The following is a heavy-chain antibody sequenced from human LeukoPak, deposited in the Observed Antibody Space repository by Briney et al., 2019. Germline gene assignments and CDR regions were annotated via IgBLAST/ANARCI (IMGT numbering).Heavy chain of an antibody. V-gene: IGHV4-34*01. J-gene: IGHJ5*02. CDR1: GGSFSGYY. D-gene: IGHD3-3*01. CDR2: INHSGST. Sequence: PSETLSLTCAVYGGSFSGYYRSWIRQPPGKGLEWIGEINHSGSTNYNPSLKSRVTISVDTSKNQFSLKLSSVTAADTAVYYCARVSIRLRFLEWLPDNWFDPWGQGTLVTVSS. CDR3: ARVSIRLRFLEWLPDNWFDP.